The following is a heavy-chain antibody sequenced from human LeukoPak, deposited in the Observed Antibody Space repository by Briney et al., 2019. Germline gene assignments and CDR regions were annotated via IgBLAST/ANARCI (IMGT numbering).Heavy chain of an antibody. CDR2: IRYDGSNK. V-gene: IGHV3-30*02. J-gene: IGHJ4*02. CDR1: GFTFSSYG. CDR3: ATFRSMITVTTRYDY. D-gene: IGHD4-17*01. Sequence: GGSLRLSCAASGFTFSSYGMHWVRQAPGKGLEWVAFIRYDGSNKYYADSVKGRFTISRDNSKNTLYLQMNSLRAEDTAVYYCATFRSMITVTTRYDYWGQGTLVTVSS.